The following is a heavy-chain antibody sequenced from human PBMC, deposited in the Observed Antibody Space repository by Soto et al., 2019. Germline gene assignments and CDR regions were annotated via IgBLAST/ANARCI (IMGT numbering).Heavy chain of an antibody. Sequence: ASVKVSCKATGYTFTSYGISWVRQPPGQGLEWMGWISAYNGNTNYAQKLQGRVTMTTDTSTSTAYMELRSLRSDDTAVYYCARSMDWPYYSYYGMDVWGQGTTVTVSS. V-gene: IGHV1-18*01. CDR2: ISAYNGNT. CDR3: ARSMDWPYYSYYGMDV. D-gene: IGHD2-2*03. CDR1: GYTFTSYG. J-gene: IGHJ6*02.